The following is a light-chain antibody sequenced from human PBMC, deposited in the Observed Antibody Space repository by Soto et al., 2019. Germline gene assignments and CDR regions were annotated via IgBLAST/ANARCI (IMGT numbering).Light chain of an antibody. CDR1: QSVLYSSKNKNY. CDR3: QQYYTTPLT. J-gene: IGKJ4*01. CDR2: WAS. V-gene: IGKV4-1*01. Sequence: DIVMTQSPDSLAVSLGERATINCKSSQSVLYSSKNKNYLAWYQQKPGQPPELLIYWASTRESGVPDRFTGSGSGTDFTLTISSLQAEDVAVYYCQQYYTTPLTFGGGTKVDI.